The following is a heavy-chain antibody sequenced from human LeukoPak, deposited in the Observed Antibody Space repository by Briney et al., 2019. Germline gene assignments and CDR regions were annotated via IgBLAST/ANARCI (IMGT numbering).Heavy chain of an antibody. J-gene: IGHJ4*02. CDR3: ATAEDIVVAPDY. CDR1: GYTLTELS. V-gene: IGHV1-24*01. D-gene: IGHD2-2*01. CDR2: FDPEDGET. Sequence: ASVKVSCKVSGYTLTELSMHWVRQAPGKGLEWMGGFDPEDGETIYAQKFQGRVTMTEDTSTDTAYMELSSLRSEDTAVYYCATAEDIVVAPDYWGQGTLVTVS.